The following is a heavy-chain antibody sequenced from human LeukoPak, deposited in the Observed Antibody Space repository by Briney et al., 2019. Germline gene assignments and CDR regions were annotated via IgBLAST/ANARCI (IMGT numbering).Heavy chain of an antibody. CDR1: GFILSDDY. V-gene: IGHV3-53*01. CDR3: ASGGTYCTGGACYGD. Sequence: GGSLTLSCAASGFILSDDYISWVRQTPGKALEWVSVIYSGGATFYPDSMKGRFTIPRDNSKNTVHLQMNSLRAEDTAVYYCASGGTYCTGGACYGDWGQGTLVTVSS. D-gene: IGHD2-8*02. J-gene: IGHJ4*02. CDR2: IYSGGAT.